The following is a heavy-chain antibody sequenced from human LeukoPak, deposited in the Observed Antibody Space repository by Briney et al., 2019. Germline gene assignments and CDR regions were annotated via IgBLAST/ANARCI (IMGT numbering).Heavy chain of an antibody. V-gene: IGHV1-69*06. D-gene: IGHD3-22*01. CDR3: ARARYYGSSELDL. CDR1: GGTFSSYA. Sequence: SVKVSCKASGGTFSSYAISWVRQAPGQGLEWMGGIIPIFGTANYAQKFQGRVTITADKSTSTAYMELSSLRSEDTAVYYCARARYYGSSELDLWGQGTLVTVSS. CDR2: IIPIFGTA. J-gene: IGHJ5*02.